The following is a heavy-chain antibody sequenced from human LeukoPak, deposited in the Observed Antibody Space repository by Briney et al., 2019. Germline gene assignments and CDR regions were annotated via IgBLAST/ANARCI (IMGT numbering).Heavy chain of an antibody. V-gene: IGHV5-51*01. CDR1: GYSFATYW. CDR3: ARQVVSGTGWFDP. D-gene: IGHD6-19*01. Sequence: GESLKISCQGSGYSFATYWIAWVRQMPGKGLEWMGIIYPGDSDTKYSPSFQGQVTISADKSISTAYLQWSSLKASDTAMYYCARQVVSGTGWFDPWGQGTLVTVVS. J-gene: IGHJ5*02. CDR2: IYPGDSDT.